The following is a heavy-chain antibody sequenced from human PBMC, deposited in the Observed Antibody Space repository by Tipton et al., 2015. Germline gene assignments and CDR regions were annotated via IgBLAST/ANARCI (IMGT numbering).Heavy chain of an antibody. V-gene: IGHV3-20*04. J-gene: IGHJ4*02. CDR3: AREGSSWYFGVY. Sequence: SLRLSCEASGFSFSDYAMNWVRQAPGKGLEWVAGIDWNGGRTGYADSVKGRFIISRDNAQNSLFLQMNSLTAEDTAFYYCAREGSSWYFGVYWGQGTLVTVSS. D-gene: IGHD6-13*01. CDR1: GFSFSDYA. CDR2: IDWNGGRT.